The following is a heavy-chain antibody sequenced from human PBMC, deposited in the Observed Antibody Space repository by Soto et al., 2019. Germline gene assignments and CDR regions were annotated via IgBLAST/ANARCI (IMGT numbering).Heavy chain of an antibody. V-gene: IGHV1-18*01. CDR3: AREGPAPYYYYGMDV. Sequence: QVQLVQSRGEVKKPGASVKVSCKTSGYSFTTYGISWVRQAPGQGPEWMGWISGYNGNTNYAQKLKGRLTMTTDTSTSTAYMGLRSLTSDDTAVYYCAREGPAPYYYYGMDVWGQGSTVTVSS. CDR2: ISGYNGNT. CDR1: GYSFTTYG. J-gene: IGHJ6*02.